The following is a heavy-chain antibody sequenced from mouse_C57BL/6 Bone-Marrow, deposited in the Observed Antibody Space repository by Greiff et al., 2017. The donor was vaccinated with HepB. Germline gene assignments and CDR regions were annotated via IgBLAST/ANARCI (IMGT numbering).Heavy chain of an antibody. D-gene: IGHD3-3*01. J-gene: IGHJ2*01. CDR1: GFNIKDDY. CDR3: TAEGAFFDY. CDR2: IDPENGDT. Sequence: EVKLLESGAELVRPGASVKLSCTASGFNIKDDYMHWVKQRPEQGLEWIGWIDPENGDTEYASKFQGKATITADTSSNTAYLQLSSLTSEDTAVYYCTAEGAFFDYWGQGTTLTVSS. V-gene: IGHV14-4*01.